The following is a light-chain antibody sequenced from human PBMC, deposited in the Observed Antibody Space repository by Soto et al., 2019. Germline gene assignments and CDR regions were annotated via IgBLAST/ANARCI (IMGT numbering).Light chain of an antibody. V-gene: IGKV1-8*01. CDR3: QQYYSYPWT. Sequence: AIRMTQSPSSLSASTGDRVTITCRASRSISSYLAWYQQKPGKAPKLLIYAASTLQSGVPSRFSGSGSGTDFTLTISCLQSEDFATYYCQQYYSYPWTFGQGTKVEIK. CDR2: AAS. CDR1: RSISSY. J-gene: IGKJ1*01.